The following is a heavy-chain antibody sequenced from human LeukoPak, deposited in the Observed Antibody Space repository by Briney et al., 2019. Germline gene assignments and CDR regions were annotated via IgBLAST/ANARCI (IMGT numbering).Heavy chain of an antibody. J-gene: IGHJ4*02. V-gene: IGHV3-33*01. CDR2: IVYDGSNK. CDR3: ARDWHAADY. Sequence: GGSLRLSCAASGFTFSSYGMHWVRQAPGKGLEWVAVIVYDGSNKYYADSVKGRFTISRDNSKNTLYLQMSSLRVGDTAVYYCARDWHAADYWGQGTLVTVSS. CDR1: GFTFSSYG.